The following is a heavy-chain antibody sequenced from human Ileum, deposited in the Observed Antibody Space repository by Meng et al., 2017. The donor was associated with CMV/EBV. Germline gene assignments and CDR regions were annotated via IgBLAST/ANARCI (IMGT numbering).Heavy chain of an antibody. Sequence: QVHLQESGPGLVNPSEPLSLTCAVSGGPISTYYWTWVRQPAGKGLEWIGRINAGGSTNDNPSLKSRVTMSVDTSKNQFSLKVTSVTAADTAVYYCAREENTVNQFEYWGQGALVTVSS. D-gene: IGHD4-17*01. J-gene: IGHJ4*02. CDR3: AREENTVNQFEY. CDR2: INAGGST. V-gene: IGHV4-4*07. CDR1: GGPISTYY.